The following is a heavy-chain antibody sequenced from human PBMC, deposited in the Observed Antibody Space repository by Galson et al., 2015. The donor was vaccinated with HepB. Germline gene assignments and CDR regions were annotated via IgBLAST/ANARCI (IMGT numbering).Heavy chain of an antibody. V-gene: IGHV3-48*02. CDR1: GFTFSSYS. CDR2: ISSSSSTI. Sequence: SLRLSCAASGFTFSSYSMNWVRQAPGKGLEWVSYISSSSSTIYYADSVKGRFTISRDNAKNSLYLQMNSLRDEDTAVYYCARDRGMVRGVILPCYFDYWGQGTLVTVSS. CDR3: ARDRGMVRGVILPCYFDY. J-gene: IGHJ4*02. D-gene: IGHD3-10*01.